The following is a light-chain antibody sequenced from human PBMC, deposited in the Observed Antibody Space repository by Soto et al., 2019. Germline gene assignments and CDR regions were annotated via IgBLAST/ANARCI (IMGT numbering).Light chain of an antibody. Sequence: QSVLTQPPSVSGAPGQRVTISCTGSSSNIGAGYDVHWYQQLPGTAPKLLIYGNSNRPSGVPDRFSGSKSGTSASLAITGLQAEDEADYYCQSYDRSLSGLYVVFGGGTKLTVL. CDR1: SSNIGAGYD. CDR3: QSYDRSLSGLYVV. V-gene: IGLV1-40*01. CDR2: GNS. J-gene: IGLJ2*01.